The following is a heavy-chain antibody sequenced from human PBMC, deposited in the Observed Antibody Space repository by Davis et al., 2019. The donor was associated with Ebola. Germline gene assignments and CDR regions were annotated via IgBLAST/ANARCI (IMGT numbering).Heavy chain of an antibody. D-gene: IGHD1-1*01. CDR3: ARAQFPTTSDH. J-gene: IGHJ4*02. CDR1: GGAFSDYG. V-gene: IGHV1-69*04. Sequence: SVKVSCKASGGAFSDYGFSWVRRAPGQGLEWMGRIIPILGIANYAQKFQGRVTITADKSTSTAYMELSSLRSEDTAVYYYARAQFPTTSDHWGQGTLVTVSS. CDR2: IIPILGIA.